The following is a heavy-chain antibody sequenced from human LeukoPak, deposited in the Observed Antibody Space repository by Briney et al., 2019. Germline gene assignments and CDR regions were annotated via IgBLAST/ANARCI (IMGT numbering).Heavy chain of an antibody. CDR3: AKDLFGRVIGYFDY. V-gene: IGHV3-23*01. CDR2: ISGSGGST. CDR1: GFTFSSYA. D-gene: IGHD3-16*02. J-gene: IGHJ4*02. Sequence: PGGSLRLSCAASGFTFSSYAMSWVRQAPGKGLEWVSAISGSGGSTYYADSVKGRFNIPRDNSKNALYLQMNSQRAEDTAVYYCAKDLFGRVIGYFDYWGQGTLVTVSS.